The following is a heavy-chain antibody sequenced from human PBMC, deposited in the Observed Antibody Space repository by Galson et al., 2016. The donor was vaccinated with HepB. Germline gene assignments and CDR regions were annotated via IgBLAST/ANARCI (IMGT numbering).Heavy chain of an antibody. CDR1: GYTFTTYW. V-gene: IGHV5-10-1*01. CDR2: IVPSDYDT. J-gene: IGHJ5*01. D-gene: IGHD3-3*02. Sequence: QSGAEVKKPGESLKIFCKASGYTFTTYWITWVRQVPGEGLEWVGRIVPSDYDTNYNPSFFGQVTISTDRSISTAYLQWSSLKASDGDIYYCARLGRYHFGSKVDSWGPVTLVTVSS. CDR3: ARLGRYHFGSKVDS.